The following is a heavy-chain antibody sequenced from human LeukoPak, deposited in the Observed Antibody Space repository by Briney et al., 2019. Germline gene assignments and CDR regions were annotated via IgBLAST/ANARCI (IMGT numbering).Heavy chain of an antibody. D-gene: IGHD6-19*01. CDR2: ISGSGGST. J-gene: IGHJ3*02. V-gene: IGHV3-23*01. Sequence: PGRSLRLSCAASGFTFSSYAMSWVRQAPGKGLEWVSAISGSGGSTYFADSVKARFTISRDNSKNTLYLQMNSLRAEDTAVYYCAKGRDSSGWYRGVAFDIWGQGTMVTVSS. CDR1: GFTFSSYA. CDR3: AKGRDSSGWYRGVAFDI.